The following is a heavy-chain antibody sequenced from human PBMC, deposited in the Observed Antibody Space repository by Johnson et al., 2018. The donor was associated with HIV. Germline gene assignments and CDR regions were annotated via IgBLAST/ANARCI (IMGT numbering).Heavy chain of an antibody. CDR1: GFTFSDYY. Sequence: QVQLVESGGGVVQPGRSLRLSCAASGFTFSDYYMSWIRQAPGKGLDWVSYISSTGTTIYYADSVKGRFTISRDNAKNSLYLQMNSLRAEDTAVYYCASGWGIVVSDAFDIWGQGTMVTVSS. CDR3: ASGWGIVVSDAFDI. V-gene: IGHV3-11*04. J-gene: IGHJ3*02. D-gene: IGHD6-19*01. CDR2: ISSTGTTI.